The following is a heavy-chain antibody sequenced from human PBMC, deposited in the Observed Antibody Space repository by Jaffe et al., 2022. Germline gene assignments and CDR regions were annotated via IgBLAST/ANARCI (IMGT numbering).Heavy chain of an antibody. Sequence: QVQLQESGPGLVKPSETLSLTCTVSSGSVRSTYYWNWIRQSPGKGLEWIGYIDKSGSTNYNPSLKSRVTISVDTSRNQFSLKLTSVTAADTAVYYCARGESTFWSDYYNWFDTWGQGTLVTVSS. CDR3: ARGESTFWSDYYNWFDT. CDR1: SGSVRSTYY. J-gene: IGHJ5*02. D-gene: IGHD3-3*01. CDR2: IDKSGST. V-gene: IGHV4-61*01.